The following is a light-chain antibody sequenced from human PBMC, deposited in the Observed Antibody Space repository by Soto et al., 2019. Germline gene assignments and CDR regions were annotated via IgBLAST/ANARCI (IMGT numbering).Light chain of an antibody. CDR3: QKHNSAPFT. J-gene: IGKJ3*01. Sequence: DIQMTQSPSSLTASVGDRVTITCRASQGISNYLAWYQQKPGKVPKLLIYAASTLQLGIPSRFSGSGSGTDFTLTISSLQPEDVATYYCQKHNSAPFTFGPGTKVDIK. CDR1: QGISNY. V-gene: IGKV1-27*01. CDR2: AAS.